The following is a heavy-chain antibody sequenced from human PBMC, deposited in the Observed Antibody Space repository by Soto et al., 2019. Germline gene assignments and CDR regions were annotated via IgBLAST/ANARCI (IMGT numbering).Heavy chain of an antibody. D-gene: IGHD2-2*01. V-gene: IGHV3-30*18. Sequence: PGGSLRLSCAASGFTFSSYGMHWVRQAPGKGLEWVAVISYDGSNKYYADSVKGRFTISRDNSKNTLYLQMNSLRAEDTALYYCAKDGLYCSSTSCFFDYWGQGTLVTVSS. CDR1: GFTFSSYG. CDR3: AKDGLYCSSTSCFFDY. J-gene: IGHJ4*02. CDR2: ISYDGSNK.